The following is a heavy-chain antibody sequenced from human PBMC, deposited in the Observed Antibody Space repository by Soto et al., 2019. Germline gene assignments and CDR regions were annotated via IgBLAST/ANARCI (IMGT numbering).Heavy chain of an antibody. D-gene: IGHD5-12*01. J-gene: IGHJ3*02. CDR3: VRGGWLADAFDI. Sequence: EAQWVESGGDLVQPGGSLRLSCEASGFTFSRDGMNWVRQAPGKGLEWIAYISAGSTTKYYADSVRGRFTVSRDAARDSLYLQMTLLRDDDTAMYYCVRGGWLADAFDIWGQGTRVTVSS. CDR2: ISAGSTTK. CDR1: GFTFSRDG. V-gene: IGHV3-48*02.